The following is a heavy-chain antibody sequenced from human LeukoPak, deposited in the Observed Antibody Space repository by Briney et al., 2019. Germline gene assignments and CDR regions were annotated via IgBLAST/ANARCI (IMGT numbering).Heavy chain of an antibody. D-gene: IGHD5-12*01. Sequence: GGSLRLSCAASGFTFSSYAMHRVRQAPGKGLEWVAVISYDGSNKYYADSVKGRFTISRDNSKNTLYLQMNSLRAEDTAVYYCARDGYAFDYWGQGTLVTVSS. V-gene: IGHV3-30-3*01. CDR3: ARDGYAFDY. CDR2: ISYDGSNK. CDR1: GFTFSSYA. J-gene: IGHJ4*02.